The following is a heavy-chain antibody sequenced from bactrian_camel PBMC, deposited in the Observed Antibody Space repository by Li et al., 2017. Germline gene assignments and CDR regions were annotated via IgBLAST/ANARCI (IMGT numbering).Heavy chain of an antibody. CDR2: INTGGSST. Sequence: DVQLVESGGGSVQPGGSLRLSCAASGFVFRSHVMTWARQAPGKGLEWVSRINTGGSSTYYADSVKGRFTISKDAAKNTLYLQMNSLKPEDTAMYYCAAKSNLYCSFAMCINTGARGPRSPSP. V-gene: IGHV3S40*01. D-gene: IGHD3*01. J-gene: IGHJ4*01. CDR3: AAKSNLYCSFAMCINT. CDR1: GFVFRSHV.